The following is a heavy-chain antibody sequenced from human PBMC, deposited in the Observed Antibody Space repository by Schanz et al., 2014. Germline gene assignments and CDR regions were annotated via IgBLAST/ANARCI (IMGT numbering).Heavy chain of an antibody. CDR3: ARDRLECGAECYSVEVFEI. CDR1: GYTFVSYS. V-gene: IGHV1-46*01. J-gene: IGHJ4*02. CDR2: INPSGGST. Sequence: QVQLVQSGAEVKKPGASVKVSCKASGYTFVSYSMHWVRQAPGQGLEWMGMINPSGGSTTYAQKFQGRVTMTRDTSTTTAYMELSGLRSEDTAVYYCARDRLECGAECYSVEVFEIWGQGTLVIVSS. D-gene: IGHD2-21*01.